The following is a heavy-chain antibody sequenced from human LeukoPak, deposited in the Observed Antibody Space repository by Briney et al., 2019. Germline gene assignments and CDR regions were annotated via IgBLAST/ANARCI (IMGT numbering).Heavy chain of an antibody. D-gene: IGHD1-26*01. CDR3: ARDARRVGAGDY. CDR1: GGSISSYY. V-gene: IGHV4-39*07. CDR2: IYYSGST. J-gene: IGHJ4*02. Sequence: SETLSLTCTVSGGSISSYYWSWIRQPPGKGLEWIGSIYYSGSTYYNPSLKSRVTISVDTSKNQFSLKLSSVTAADTAVYYCARDARRVGAGDYWGQGTLVTVSS.